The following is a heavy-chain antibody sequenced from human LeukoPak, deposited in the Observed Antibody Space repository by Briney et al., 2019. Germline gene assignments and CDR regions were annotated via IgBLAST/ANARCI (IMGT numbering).Heavy chain of an antibody. D-gene: IGHD3-9*01. CDR1: GFTFSSYE. J-gene: IGHJ4*02. Sequence: GGSLRLSCAASGFTFSSYEMNWVRQAPGKGLEWVSYISNSDSTIYYADSVKGRFTISRDNAQNSLYLQMNSLRAEDTAVYYCAKDPDYDILTGYYDYWGQGTLVTVSS. CDR2: ISNSDSTI. CDR3: AKDPDYDILTGYYDY. V-gene: IGHV3-48*03.